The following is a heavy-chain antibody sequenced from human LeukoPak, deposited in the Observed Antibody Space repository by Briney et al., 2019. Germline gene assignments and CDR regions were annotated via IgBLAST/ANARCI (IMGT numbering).Heavy chain of an antibody. J-gene: IGHJ4*02. CDR3: ARDVVGSLDY. CDR1: GFTFSSYW. Sequence: GGSLRLSCAASGFTFSSYWMAWVRQAPGKGLEWVANIKGDESARHQADSVKGRFTISRDNTRNSLYLQMTNLRGDDMAVYYCARDVVGSLDYWGQGTLVTVSS. V-gene: IGHV3-7*01. CDR2: IKGDESAR. D-gene: IGHD1-26*01.